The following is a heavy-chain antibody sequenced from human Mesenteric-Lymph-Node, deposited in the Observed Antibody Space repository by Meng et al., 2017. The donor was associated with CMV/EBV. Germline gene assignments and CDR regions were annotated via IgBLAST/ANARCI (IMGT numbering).Heavy chain of an antibody. Sequence: SETLSLTCSVSGGSISNYYWSWIRQPPGKGLEWIGFIYYSGSTNSGSTNYNPSLKSRVTISIDTSKNQFSLKLSSVTAADTAVYYCARDPRCIGSSCYDPGYYGMDVWGQGTTVTVSS. J-gene: IGHJ6*02. CDR3: ARDPRCIGSSCYDPGYYGMDV. CDR2: IYYSGSTNSGST. D-gene: IGHD2-2*01. CDR1: GGSISNYY. V-gene: IGHV4-59*12.